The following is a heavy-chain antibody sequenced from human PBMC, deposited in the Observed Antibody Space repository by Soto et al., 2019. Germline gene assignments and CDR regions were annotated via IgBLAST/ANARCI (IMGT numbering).Heavy chain of an antibody. Sequence: QVQLVQSGAEVKKPGASVKVSCKASGYTFTSYFMHWVRQAPGQGLEWMGIINPSGGSTSYAQKFQGGVTMTRDTSTSTGYMELSSLRSEDTAVYYCARQYGSGGSCYTLDYWGQGTLVTVSS. CDR1: GYTFTSYF. CDR2: INPSGGST. J-gene: IGHJ4*02. D-gene: IGHD2-15*01. CDR3: ARQYGSGGSCYTLDY. V-gene: IGHV1-46*01.